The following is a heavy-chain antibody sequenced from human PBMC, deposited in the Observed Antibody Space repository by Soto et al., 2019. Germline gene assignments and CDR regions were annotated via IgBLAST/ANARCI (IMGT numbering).Heavy chain of an antibody. J-gene: IGHJ4*02. CDR2: ISSSGGFM. CDR3: AREQGGSATNRYKATCGYFDY. V-gene: IGHV3-21*01. CDR1: GFALNSYS. Sequence: PGGTLRLSCAASGFALNSYSINWVRQAPGKGLEWVSSISSSGGFMYYADSVNGRFTISRDTAKNSLYLQMHSLRAEDTAVYYCAREQGGSATNRYKATCGYFDYWGQGALVTVS. D-gene: IGHD2-2*02.